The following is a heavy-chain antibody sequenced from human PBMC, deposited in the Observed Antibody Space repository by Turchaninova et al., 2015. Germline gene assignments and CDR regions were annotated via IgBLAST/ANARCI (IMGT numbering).Heavy chain of an antibody. D-gene: IGHD2-2*01. V-gene: IGHV3-74*01. CDR2: INSDGSSS. Sequence: GGGLVQPGGSLRLSCAASGFTFSSYWMHWVRQAPGKGLEWLSRINSDGSSSIYADSVKGRFTTSRDNAKNTMYLQMSSLRDEDTAVYYCARVRVVPAAYFDCWGQGTLVTVSS. CDR1: GFTFSSYW. CDR3: ARVRVVPAAYFDC. J-gene: IGHJ4*02.